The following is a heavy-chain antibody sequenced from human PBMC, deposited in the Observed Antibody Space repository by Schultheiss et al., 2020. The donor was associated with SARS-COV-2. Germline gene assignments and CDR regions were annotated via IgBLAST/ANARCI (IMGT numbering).Heavy chain of an antibody. CDR1: GGSISSYY. CDR3: ARDGGGGLSGGMSL. D-gene: IGHD4-23*01. V-gene: IGHV4-59*01. CDR2: IYYSGST. J-gene: IGHJ3*01. Sequence: SETLSLTCTVSGGSISSYYWSWIRQPPGKGLEWIGYIYYSGSTNYNPSLKSRVTISVDTSKNQFSPKLSSVTAADTAVYYCARDGGGGLSGGMSLWGQGTMVTVSS.